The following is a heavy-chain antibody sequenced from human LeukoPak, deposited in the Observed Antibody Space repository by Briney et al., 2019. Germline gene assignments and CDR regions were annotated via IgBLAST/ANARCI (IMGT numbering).Heavy chain of an antibody. CDR2: INHSGST. J-gene: IGHJ4*02. CDR3: ARYCSGGSCDQSDY. CDR1: GGSFSGYY. D-gene: IGHD2-15*01. V-gene: IGHV4-34*01. Sequence: PSETLSLTCAVYGGSFSGYYWSWIRQPPGKGLECIGEINHSGSTNYNPSLKSRVTISVDTSKNQFSLKLSSVTAADTAVYYCARYCSGGSCDQSDYWGQGTLVTVSS.